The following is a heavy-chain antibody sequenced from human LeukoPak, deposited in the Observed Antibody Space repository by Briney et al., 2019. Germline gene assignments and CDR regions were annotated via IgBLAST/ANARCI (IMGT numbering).Heavy chain of an antibody. CDR2: IYYSGST. Sequence: PSETLSLTCTVSGGSISGYYWSWIRQPPGKGLEWIGYIYYSGSTNYNPSLKSRVTISVDTSKNQFSLKLSSVTAADTAVYYCAGVGLGDYAYWGQGTLVTVSS. V-gene: IGHV4-59*08. J-gene: IGHJ4*02. D-gene: IGHD1-26*01. CDR1: GGSISGYY. CDR3: AGVGLGDYAY.